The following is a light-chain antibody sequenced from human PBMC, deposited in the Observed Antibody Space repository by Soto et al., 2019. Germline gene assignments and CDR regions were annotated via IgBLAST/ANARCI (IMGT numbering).Light chain of an antibody. CDR2: GDN. CDR1: TSNIGRNT. J-gene: IGLJ3*02. Sequence: QSVLTQPPSASGTPGQRVTISCSGSTSNIGRNTVDWYQQFPGTAPNFLIYGDNQRPSGVSDRFSGSKSGTSASLAITGLQSEDEADYYCAAWDASLDVWLFGGGTKLTVL. CDR3: AAWDASLDVWL. V-gene: IGLV1-44*01.